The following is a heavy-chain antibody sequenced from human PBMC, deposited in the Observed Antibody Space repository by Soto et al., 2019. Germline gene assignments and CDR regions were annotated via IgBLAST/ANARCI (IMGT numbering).Heavy chain of an antibody. D-gene: IGHD6-6*01. CDR1: GYSFTSYW. Sequence: ESLKISCKGSGYSFTSYWIGWVRQMPGKGLEWMGIIYPGDSDTRYSPSFQGQVTISADKSISTAYLQWSSLKASDTAMYYCARQNAARENYYYGMDVWGQGTTVTVSS. V-gene: IGHV5-51*01. J-gene: IGHJ6*02. CDR3: ARQNAARENYYYGMDV. CDR2: IYPGDSDT.